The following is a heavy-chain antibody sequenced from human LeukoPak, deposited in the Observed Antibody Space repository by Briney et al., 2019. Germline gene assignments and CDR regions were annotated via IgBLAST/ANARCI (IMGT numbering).Heavy chain of an antibody. CDR2: ISTRSDYI. CDR1: RVTSSEYT. D-gene: IGHD6-13*01. Sequence: GGSLRLSCAASRVTSSEYTMNWVRRAPGKGLEWVSSISTRSDYIYYAESVKGRFTISRDNAKNSLYLQMNSLRAEDTAVCYCARYVYSVVTSFDYWGQGTLVTVSS. J-gene: IGHJ4*02. CDR3: ARYVYSVVTSFDY. V-gene: IGHV3-21*01.